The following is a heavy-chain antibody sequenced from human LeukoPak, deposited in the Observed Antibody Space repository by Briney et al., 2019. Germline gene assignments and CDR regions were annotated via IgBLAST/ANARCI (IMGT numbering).Heavy chain of an antibody. CDR3: ARDLVSIAARGPYYYGMDV. Sequence: GGSLRLSCAASGFTFSSYGMHWVRQAPGKGLEWVAVIWYVGSNKYYADSVKGRFTISRDNSKNTLYLQMNSLRAEDTAVYYCARDLVSIAARGPYYYGMDVWGQGTTVTVSS. J-gene: IGHJ6*02. CDR2: IWYVGSNK. D-gene: IGHD6-6*01. CDR1: GFTFSSYG. V-gene: IGHV3-33*01.